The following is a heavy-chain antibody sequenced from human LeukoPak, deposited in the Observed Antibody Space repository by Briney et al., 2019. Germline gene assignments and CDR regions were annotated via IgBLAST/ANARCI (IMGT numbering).Heavy chain of an antibody. D-gene: IGHD6-19*01. J-gene: IGHJ6*03. V-gene: IGHV3-23*01. CDR1: GFTFSSYA. CDR2: ISGSGGST. Sequence: PGGSLRLSCAASGFTFSSYAMSWVRQAPGKGLEWVSAISGSGGSTYYADSVKGRFTISRDNSKNTLYLQMNSLRAEDTAVYYCAKDRSSGWSYYYYMDVWGKGTTVTVSS. CDR3: AKDRSSGWSYYYYMDV.